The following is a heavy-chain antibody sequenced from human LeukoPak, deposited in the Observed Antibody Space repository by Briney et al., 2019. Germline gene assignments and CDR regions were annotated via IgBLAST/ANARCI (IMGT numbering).Heavy chain of an antibody. Sequence: PETLSLTCTVSGDSISTYNWSWIRQPPGKGLEWIGYMYYSGSTNYNPSLKSRVTISLDTPKNQFSLRLNSVTAADTAVYYCARGVAGYGPYDYWGQGTLVTVSS. V-gene: IGHV4-59*01. CDR3: ARGVAGYGPYDY. J-gene: IGHJ4*02. CDR1: GDSISTYN. CDR2: MYYSGST. D-gene: IGHD5-12*01.